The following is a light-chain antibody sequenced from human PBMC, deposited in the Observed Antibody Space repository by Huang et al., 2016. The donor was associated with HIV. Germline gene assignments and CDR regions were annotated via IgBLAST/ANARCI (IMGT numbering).Light chain of an antibody. CDR2: GAA. CDR3: QQYNNWPPVT. Sequence: ETVMTQSPATLSVSPGERVTLSCRASESVGRTLALYQQKPGQAPRLLIYGAATRATGVPPRFSGRGSGTEFTLSISSLQSEDFAVYYCQQYNNWPPVTFGQGTRLEIK. V-gene: IGKV3-15*01. J-gene: IGKJ5*01. CDR1: ESVGRT.